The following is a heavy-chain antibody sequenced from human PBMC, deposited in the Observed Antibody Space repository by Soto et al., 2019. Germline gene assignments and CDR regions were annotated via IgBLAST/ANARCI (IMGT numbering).Heavy chain of an antibody. CDR2: INAGNGNT. CDR1: GYTFTSYA. CDR3: ARDSGGMDG. J-gene: IGHJ6*02. Sequence: ASGKVSCKTSGYTFTSYALHWVRQAPGQRLEWMGWINAGNGNTKYSQKFQGRVIITRDTSASTAYMELRSLRSEDTAVYYCARDSGGMDGWGPGATVTVSS. V-gene: IGHV1-3*01.